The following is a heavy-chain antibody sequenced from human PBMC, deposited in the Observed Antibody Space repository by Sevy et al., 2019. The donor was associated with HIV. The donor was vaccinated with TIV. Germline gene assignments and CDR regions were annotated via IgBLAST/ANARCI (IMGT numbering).Heavy chain of an antibody. J-gene: IGHJ3*02. CDR3: AREKDTAMVDDAFDI. V-gene: IGHV3-7*01. D-gene: IGHD5-18*01. Sequence: GGSLRLSCAASGFTFSVYWMSWVRQAPGKGLEWVANIKQDGSEKYYVDSVKGRFTISRDNAKNSLYLQMNSLRAEDTAVYYCAREKDTAMVDDAFDIWGQGTMVTVSS. CDR2: IKQDGSEK. CDR1: GFTFSVYW.